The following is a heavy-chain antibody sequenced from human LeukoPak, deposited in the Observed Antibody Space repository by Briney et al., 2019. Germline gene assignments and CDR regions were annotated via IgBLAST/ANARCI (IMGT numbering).Heavy chain of an antibody. CDR3: ARGPNSNWSGLDF. CDR2: ISPTGSTT. V-gene: IGHV3-74*01. Sequence: GGSLRLSCIASGFSFSGHWMHWARQLPGKGLVWVSRISPTGSTTIYADSVKGRFTVSRDNAKNTLYLQVNNLRAEDTAVYYCARGPNSNWSGLDFWGQGTLLTVSS. CDR1: GFSFSGHW. D-gene: IGHD6-6*01. J-gene: IGHJ4*02.